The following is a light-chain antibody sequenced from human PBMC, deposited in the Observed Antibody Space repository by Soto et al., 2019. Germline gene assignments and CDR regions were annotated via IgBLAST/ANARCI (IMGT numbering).Light chain of an antibody. V-gene: IGKV1-39*01. Sequence: DIQMTQSPSSLSASVGDGVTITCRASQSIDRYLNWYQQKPGTAPKLLISGASSLRSGVPSRFSGSGSGTDFTLTINSLQPEDFATYYCQQGSRTLTFGGGTKVDIK. CDR1: QSIDRY. CDR3: QQGSRTLT. CDR2: GAS. J-gene: IGKJ4*01.